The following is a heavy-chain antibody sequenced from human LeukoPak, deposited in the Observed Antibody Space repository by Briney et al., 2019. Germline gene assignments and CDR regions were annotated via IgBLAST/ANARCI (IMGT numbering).Heavy chain of an antibody. CDR3: ARDPSETSYDYNDY. CDR2: ISGSGGST. J-gene: IGHJ4*02. V-gene: IGHV3-23*01. CDR1: GFTFSSYA. D-gene: IGHD4/OR15-4a*01. Sequence: PGGSLRLSCAASGFTFSSYAMSWVRQAPGKGLEWVSAISGSGGSTYYADSVKGRFTISRDNSKNTLYLQMNSLRAEDTAVYYCARDPSETSYDYNDYWGQGTLVTVSS.